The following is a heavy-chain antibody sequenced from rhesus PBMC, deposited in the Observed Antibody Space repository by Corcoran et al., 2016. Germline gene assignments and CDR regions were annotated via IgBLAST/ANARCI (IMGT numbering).Heavy chain of an antibody. CDR2: IRNKANSYTT. CDR3: ARGGSWSPIDY. CDR1: GFTFSNYY. Sequence: EVQLVESGGGLAQPGGSLRLSCAASGFTFSNYYMYWVRPAPGKGLGWVGRIRNKANSYTTEYAASVKGRFTISRDDSKNTLYLQMSSLKTEDTAVYYCARGGSWSPIDYWGQGVLVTVSS. V-gene: IGHV3-38*01. D-gene: IGHD6-25*01. J-gene: IGHJ4*01.